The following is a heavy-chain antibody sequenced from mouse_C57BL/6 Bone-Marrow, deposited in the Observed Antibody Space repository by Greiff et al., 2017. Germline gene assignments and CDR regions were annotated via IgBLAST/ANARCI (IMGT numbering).Heavy chain of an antibody. V-gene: IGHV14-2*01. Sequence: EVQLQQSGAELVKPGASVKLSCTASGFNIKDYYIHWVKQRTEQGLEWIGRIDPEDGETKYAPQFQDKATITADTSSNTAYLQLSSLTSEDTAVYCCTSSLIYYGTNYWGQGTTLTVAS. J-gene: IGHJ2*01. CDR1: GFNIKDYY. CDR2: IDPEDGET. CDR3: TSSLIYYGTNY. D-gene: IGHD1-1*01.